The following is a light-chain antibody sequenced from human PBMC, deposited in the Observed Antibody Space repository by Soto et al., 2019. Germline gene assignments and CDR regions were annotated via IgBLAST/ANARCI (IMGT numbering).Light chain of an antibody. J-gene: IGLJ1*01. V-gene: IGLV2-8*01. CDR3: SSYTTTRTYV. Sequence: QSVLTQSPSASGSPGQSVTISCTGTSSDIGGYNSVSWYQQHPGKAPKVMIYDVTKRPSGVPDRFSGSKSGNTASLTVSGLQPEDEADYFCSSYTTTRTYVFGSGTKVTVL. CDR2: DVT. CDR1: SSDIGGYNS.